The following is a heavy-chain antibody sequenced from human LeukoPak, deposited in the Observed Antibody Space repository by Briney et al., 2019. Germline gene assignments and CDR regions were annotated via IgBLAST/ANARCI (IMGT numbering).Heavy chain of an antibody. Sequence: GESLKISCKGSGYSFTFYWIGWVRQMPGKGLEWMGIIYPGDSDTRYSLSFQGQVTISADKSISTAYLQWSSLKASDTAMHYCARHSPAVGYYDSSGYYSWLDPWGQGTLVTVSS. CDR1: GYSFTFYW. D-gene: IGHD3-22*01. J-gene: IGHJ5*02. CDR3: ARHSPAVGYYDSSGYYSWLDP. V-gene: IGHV5-51*01. CDR2: IYPGDSDT.